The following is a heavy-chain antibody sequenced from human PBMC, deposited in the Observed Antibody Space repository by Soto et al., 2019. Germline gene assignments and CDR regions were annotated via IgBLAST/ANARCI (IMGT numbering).Heavy chain of an antibody. CDR3: LGQMLEPRDS. Sequence: QVQLVQSGAEMREPGSSVRVSCKASGGSLDSLTISWLRQAPGQGLEWMGRIIPVVSMASSAEKFQDRIKIDADKSTNTNHMGVTNLESDDTAMYHCLGQMLEPRDSWGQGTPIIVSS. CDR2: IIPVVSMA. CDR1: GGSLDSLT. D-gene: IGHD3-16*01. V-gene: IGHV1-69*02. J-gene: IGHJ4*02.